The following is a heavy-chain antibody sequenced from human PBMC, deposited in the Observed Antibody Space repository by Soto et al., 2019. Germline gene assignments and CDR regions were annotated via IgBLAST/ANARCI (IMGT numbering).Heavy chain of an antibody. V-gene: IGHV3-9*01. D-gene: IGHD3-10*01. CDR3: ARSGEFSASDYFGF. CDR2: ISWNSGRI. CDR1: GFTFDDYG. J-gene: IGHJ4*02. Sequence: EVQLVQYGGGWVQPGRSLRLSCGASGFTFDDYGMHWVRQAPGKGLEWVSSISWNSGRIGYADSVKGRFTISRDNVKKSLYLQMNSLRAEDTALYYCARSGEFSASDYFGFWGQGTLVTVSS.